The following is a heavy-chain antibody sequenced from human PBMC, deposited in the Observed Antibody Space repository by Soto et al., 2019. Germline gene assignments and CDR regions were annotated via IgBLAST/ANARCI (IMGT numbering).Heavy chain of an antibody. D-gene: IGHD6-13*01. V-gene: IGHV3-74*01. Sequence: VGSLRLSCAASGFTFSSYWMHWVRQAPGKGLVWVSRINSDGSSTSYADSVKGRFTISRDNAKNTLYLQMKSLRAEDTAVYYCARAGIAAAGNWNYYYGMDVWGQGTTVTVSS. CDR1: GFTFSSYW. CDR2: INSDGSST. J-gene: IGHJ6*02. CDR3: ARAGIAAAGNWNYYYGMDV.